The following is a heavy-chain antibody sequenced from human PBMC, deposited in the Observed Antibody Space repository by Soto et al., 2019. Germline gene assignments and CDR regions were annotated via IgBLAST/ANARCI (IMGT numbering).Heavy chain of an antibody. Sequence: QITLKESGPTLVKPTQTLTLTCTFSGFSLSTYGVGVGWIRQPPGKALEWLALIYWDDDKRYSPSLKSRLTIPRDTSKNQVILTMTNMYPVDTSTYYCAHRYVVRYGVSNYDSSGHHSESFQYWGQGTLVTVSS. CDR1: GFSLSTYGVG. J-gene: IGHJ1*01. D-gene: IGHD3-22*01. CDR3: AHRYVVRYGVSNYDSSGHHSESFQY. V-gene: IGHV2-5*02. CDR2: IYWDDDK.